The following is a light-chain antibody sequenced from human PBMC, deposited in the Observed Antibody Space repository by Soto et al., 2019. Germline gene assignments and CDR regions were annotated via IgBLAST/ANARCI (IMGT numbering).Light chain of an antibody. CDR2: DAS. CDR1: QTISSW. CDR3: QKYNSYSKT. V-gene: IGKV1-5*01. J-gene: IGKJ1*01. Sequence: DIQMTKSHSPLSGSVVDRVTITCRASQTISSWLAWYQQKPGKAPKLLIYDASSLESGVPSRFSGSGSGTEFTLTISSLQPDDFATYYCQKYNSYSKTFGKGNTGDIK.